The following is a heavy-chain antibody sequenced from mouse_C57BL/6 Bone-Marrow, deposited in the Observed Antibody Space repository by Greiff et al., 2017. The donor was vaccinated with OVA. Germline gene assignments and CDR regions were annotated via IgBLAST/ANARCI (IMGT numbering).Heavy chain of an antibody. V-gene: IGHV1-50*01. D-gene: IGHD2-2*01. CDR1: GYTFTSYW. CDR3: ARAFYYGYDPADY. Sequence: QVQLQQPGAELVKPGASVKLSCKASGYTFTSYWMQWVKQRPGQGLEWIGEIDPSDSYTNYNQKFKGKATLTVDTSSSTAYMQLSSLTSEDSAVYYGARAFYYGYDPADYWGQGTTLTVSS. J-gene: IGHJ2*01. CDR2: IDPSDSYT.